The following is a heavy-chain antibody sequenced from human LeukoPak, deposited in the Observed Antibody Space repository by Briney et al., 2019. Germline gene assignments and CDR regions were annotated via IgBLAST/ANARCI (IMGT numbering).Heavy chain of an antibody. Sequence: GGSLRLSCAASGFTFSSYGMHWVRQAPGKGLEWEAVISYDGSNKYYADSVKGRFTISRDNSKNTLYLQMNSLRAEDTAVYYCAKGWIQLWMRKDAFDIWGQGTMVTVSS. D-gene: IGHD5-18*01. CDR1: GFTFSSYG. V-gene: IGHV3-30*18. J-gene: IGHJ3*02. CDR2: ISYDGSNK. CDR3: AKGWIQLWMRKDAFDI.